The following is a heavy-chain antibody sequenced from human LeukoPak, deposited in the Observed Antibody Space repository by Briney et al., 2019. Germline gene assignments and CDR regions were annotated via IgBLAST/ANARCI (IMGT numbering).Heavy chain of an antibody. CDR1: GFTFSSYG. D-gene: IGHD6-13*01. V-gene: IGHV3-30*18. Sequence: GGSLRLSCAASGFTFSSYGMHWVRQAPGKGLEWVAVISYDGSNKYYADSVKGRFTISRDNSKNTLYLQMNSLRAEHTAVYYCEKASGYSSSWYSLDYWGQGTLVTVSS. CDR3: EKASGYSSSWYSLDY. J-gene: IGHJ4*02. CDR2: ISYDGSNK.